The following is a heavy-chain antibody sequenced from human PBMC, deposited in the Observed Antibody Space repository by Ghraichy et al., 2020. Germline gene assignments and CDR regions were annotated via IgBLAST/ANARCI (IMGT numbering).Heavy chain of an antibody. CDR2: IYYSGST. J-gene: IGHJ4*02. CDR1: GGSISSYY. Sequence: SETLSLTCSVSGGSISSYYWTWIRQPPGKGLEWIGNIYYSGSTTYNPSLKSRLTISVDTSKNQFSLRLSSVTAADSAVYYCARDVSRGGIDYWGQGTLVTVSS. D-gene: IGHD2/OR15-2a*01. CDR3: ARDVSRGGIDY. V-gene: IGHV4-59*01.